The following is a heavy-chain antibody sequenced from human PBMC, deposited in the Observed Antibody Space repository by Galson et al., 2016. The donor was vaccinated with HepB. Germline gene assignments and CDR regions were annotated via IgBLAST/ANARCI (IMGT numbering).Heavy chain of an antibody. CDR3: ARDVEYCGGECFEHFDY. Sequence: VRQAPGKGLEWVAFILYDGRKKYYADSVKGRFTISRDNSKNTVYLQMNSLRAEDTAMYFCARDVEYCGGECFEHFDYWGQGTLVTVSS. J-gene: IGHJ4*02. CDR2: ILYDGRKK. V-gene: IGHV3-30*04. D-gene: IGHD2-21*01.